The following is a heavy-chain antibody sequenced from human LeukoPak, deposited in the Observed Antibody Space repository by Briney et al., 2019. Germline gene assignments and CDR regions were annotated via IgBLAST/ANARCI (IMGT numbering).Heavy chain of an antibody. Sequence: PGGSLRLSCAASGFTFSSYWMSWVRQAPGKGLEWVANIKQDGSEKYYVDSVKGRFTISRDNAKNSLYLQMNSLRAEDTAVYYCARVPPRLAAAGTNWGQGTLVTVSS. CDR3: ARVPPRLAAAGTN. D-gene: IGHD6-13*01. CDR1: GFTFSSYW. J-gene: IGHJ4*02. V-gene: IGHV3-7*01. CDR2: IKQDGSEK.